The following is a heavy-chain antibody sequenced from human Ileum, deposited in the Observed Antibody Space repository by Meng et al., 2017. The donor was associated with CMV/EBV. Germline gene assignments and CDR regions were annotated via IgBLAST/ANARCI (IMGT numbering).Heavy chain of an antibody. CDR2: IKTDGSYT. Sequence: LACGASGLTFSKWWMHWVRQAPGEGLVWVSRIKTDGSYTTYADSVKGRFTISRDNAKNTLYLQMNSLRVEDTAVYYCVGGGSGYMDYWGQGTLVTVSS. D-gene: IGHD5-12*01. CDR3: VGGGSGYMDY. V-gene: IGHV3-74*03. J-gene: IGHJ4*02. CDR1: GLTFSKWW.